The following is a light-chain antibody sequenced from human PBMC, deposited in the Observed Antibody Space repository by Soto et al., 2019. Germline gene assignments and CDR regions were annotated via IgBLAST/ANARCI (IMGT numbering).Light chain of an antibody. CDR2: LVS. CDR1: QSLLHNNGYNY. Sequence: DIVMTQSPLSLPVSPGEPASISCRSSQSLLHNNGYNYLDWYLQKPGQSPQLLIYLVSNRASGVPDRFSGSGSGADFTLKISRVEAEDVGVYYCMQALQAPLYTFGQGTKLEIK. J-gene: IGKJ2*01. CDR3: MQALQAPLYT. V-gene: IGKV2-28*01.